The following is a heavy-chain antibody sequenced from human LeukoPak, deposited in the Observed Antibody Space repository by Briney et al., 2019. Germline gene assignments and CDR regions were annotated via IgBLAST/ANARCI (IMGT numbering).Heavy chain of an antibody. V-gene: IGHV4-59*08. CDR2: IHSGGST. CDR1: GGSISGYY. Sequence: SETLSLTCTVSGGSISGYYWGWIRQPPGKGLEWIGYIHSGGSTNYNASLKSRLTISVDTSKNQFSLKLTSVTAADTAVYYCARRLRLSSSWAYFDYWGQGTPVTVSS. D-gene: IGHD6-13*01. J-gene: IGHJ4*02. CDR3: ARRLRLSSSWAYFDY.